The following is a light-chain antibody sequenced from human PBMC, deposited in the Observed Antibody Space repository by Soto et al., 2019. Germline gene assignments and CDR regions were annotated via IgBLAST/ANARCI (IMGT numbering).Light chain of an antibody. Sequence: IVLTQSPGTLSLSPGERATLSCRASQTGNNNYLAWYQHKSGQAPRLLIYGVYTRASGIPDRFSGSGSGTEFTHTITRLEAEDSSVYFCQHYGYSQWTFGQGTKVESK. V-gene: IGKV3-20*01. CDR1: QTGNNNY. CDR3: QHYGYSQWT. J-gene: IGKJ1*01. CDR2: GVY.